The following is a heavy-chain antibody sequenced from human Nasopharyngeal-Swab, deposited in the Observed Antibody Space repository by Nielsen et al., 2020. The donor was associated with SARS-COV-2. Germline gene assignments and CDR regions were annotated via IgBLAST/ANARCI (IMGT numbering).Heavy chain of an antibody. CDR1: GFTFSSYA. CDR2: ISGSGGST. CDR3: ARDRRGGSYSSFDY. J-gene: IGHJ4*02. Sequence: GGSLRLSCAASGFTFSSYAMSWVRQAPGKGLEWVSAISGSGGSTYYTDSVKGRFTISRDNSKNTLYLQMNSLRAEDTAVYYCARDRRGGSYSSFDYWGQGTLVTVSS. V-gene: IGHV3-23*01. D-gene: IGHD1-26*01.